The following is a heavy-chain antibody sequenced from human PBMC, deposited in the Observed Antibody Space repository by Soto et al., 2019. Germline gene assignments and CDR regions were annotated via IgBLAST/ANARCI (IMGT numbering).Heavy chain of an antibody. CDR1: GGTCSSYA. D-gene: IGHD5-12*01. J-gene: IGHJ3*02. V-gene: IGHV1-69*13. Sequence: SSVKVSCKSSGGTCSSYAIIWVRQVPGQGLEWMGGIIPICGTANYAQKCQGRVTITADESTSTAYMELSSLRSEDTAVYYCARDKVEMATITDRFDIWGQGTVGTVS. CDR3: ARDKVEMATITDRFDI. CDR2: IIPICGTA.